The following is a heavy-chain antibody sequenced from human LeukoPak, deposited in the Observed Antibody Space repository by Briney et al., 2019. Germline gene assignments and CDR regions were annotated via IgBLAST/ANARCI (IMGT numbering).Heavy chain of an antibody. D-gene: IGHD4/OR15-4a*01. V-gene: IGHV3-21*01. J-gene: IGHJ4*02. CDR1: GFTFSSYS. Sequence: PGGSLRLSCAASGFTFSSYSMNWVRQAPGKGLEGVAFIGSRTGNIYYADSVKGRFSISRDNAKDSVYLQMNSLRADDTAVYYCARETEPLDYGDSTNLDYWGQGTLVTASS. CDR3: ARETEPLDYGDSTNLDY. CDR2: IGSRTGNI.